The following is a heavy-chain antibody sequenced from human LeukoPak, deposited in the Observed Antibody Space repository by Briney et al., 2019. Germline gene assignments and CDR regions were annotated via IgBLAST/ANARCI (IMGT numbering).Heavy chain of an antibody. D-gene: IGHD3-10*01. CDR2: INHSGST. Sequence: PSETLSLTCAVYGGSFSGYYWSWIRQPPGKGLEWIGEINHSGSTNYNPSLKSRVTISVDTSKNQFSLKLSSVTAADTAVYYCARGGLLWFGSSWGQGTLVTVSS. V-gene: IGHV4-34*01. J-gene: IGHJ5*02. CDR1: GGSFSGYY. CDR3: ARGGLLWFGSS.